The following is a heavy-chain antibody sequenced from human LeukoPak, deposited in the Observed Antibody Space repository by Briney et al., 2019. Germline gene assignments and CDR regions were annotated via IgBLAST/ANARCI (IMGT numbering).Heavy chain of an antibody. CDR2: ISSNGGST. Sequence: GGSLRLSCAASGFTFSSHAMHWVRQAPGKGLEYVSSISSNGGSTYYANSVKGRFTISRDNSKNTMYLQMGSLRAEGMAVYYCARDRSRSGYLSFDFWGQGTLVTVSS. CDR1: GFTFSSHA. D-gene: IGHD3-22*01. J-gene: IGHJ4*02. CDR3: ARDRSRSGYLSFDF. V-gene: IGHV3-64*01.